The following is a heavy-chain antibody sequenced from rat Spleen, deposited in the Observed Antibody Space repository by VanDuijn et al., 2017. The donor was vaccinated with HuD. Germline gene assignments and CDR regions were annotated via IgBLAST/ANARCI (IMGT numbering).Heavy chain of an antibody. CDR3: TRTYGGYTSHWFAY. V-gene: IGHV2-1*01. J-gene: IGHJ3*01. Sequence: VQLVESGGRLVQPGNSLKLSCAASGFTFSDHAMAWVRQFPKKGLEWMGGIWGDGSTNYNSALKSRLSISRDTSKSQVFLKMNSLQTEDTAIYFCTRTYGGYTSHWFAYWGQGTLVTVSS. CDR2: IWGDGST. D-gene: IGHD1-11*01. CDR1: GFTFSDHA.